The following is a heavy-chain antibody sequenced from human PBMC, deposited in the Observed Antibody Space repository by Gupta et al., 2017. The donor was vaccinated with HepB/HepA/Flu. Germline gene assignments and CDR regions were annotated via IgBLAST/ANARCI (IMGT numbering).Heavy chain of an antibody. CDR2: IKTDGSVE. V-gene: IGHV3-7*01. CDR3: MTGGPGY. J-gene: IGHJ4*02. CDR1: GFIFNRYW. Sequence: EVHLVESGGGLVQPGGSLRLSGAASGFIFNRYWMNWGRQTPGKGLEWVANIKTDGSVEQYVDSGRGRFTISRDNAKNSFFLQMNSLRVEDTAVYFCMTGGPGYWGQGTLVTVSS. D-gene: IGHD3-16*01.